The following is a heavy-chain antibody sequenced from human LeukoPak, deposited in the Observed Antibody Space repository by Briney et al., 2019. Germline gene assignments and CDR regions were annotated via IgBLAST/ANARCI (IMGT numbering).Heavy chain of an antibody. CDR3: ARAHVNLFDY. J-gene: IGHJ4*02. D-gene: IGHD2/OR15-2a*01. V-gene: IGHV3-33*01. CDR2: ISSDGSNK. CDR1: GFAFSSSG. Sequence: PGGSLRLSCAASGFAFSSSGFHWVRQAPGKGLEWVAVISSDGSNKYYTDSVKGRFTISRDNSKSTVHVQMNYLTDEDTAVYCCARAHVNLFDYWGQGTLVTVSS.